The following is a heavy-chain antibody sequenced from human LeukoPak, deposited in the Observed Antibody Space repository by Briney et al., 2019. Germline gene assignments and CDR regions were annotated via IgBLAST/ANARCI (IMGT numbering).Heavy chain of an antibody. CDR2: IYYSGST. J-gene: IGHJ4*02. D-gene: IGHD1-26*01. CDR1: GGSISSSSYY. Sequence: SETLSLTCTVSGGSISSSSYYWGWIRQPPGKGLEWIGNIYYSGSTYYNPSLKSRVTISVDTSKNQFSLKLSSVTAADTAVYYCARDGRFPPEVLPRYFDYWGQGTLVTVSS. CDR3: ARDGRFPPEVLPRYFDY. V-gene: IGHV4-39*07.